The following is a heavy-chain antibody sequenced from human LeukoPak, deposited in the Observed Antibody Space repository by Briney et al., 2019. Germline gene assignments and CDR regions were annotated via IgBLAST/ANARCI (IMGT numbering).Heavy chain of an antibody. J-gene: IGHJ4*02. D-gene: IGHD2-8*01. V-gene: IGHV3-30*03. CDR1: GFTFSSYG. CDR3: ARENGGFDY. CDR2: ISYDGSNK. Sequence: QPGGSLRLSCAASGFTFSSYGMHWVRQAPGKGLEWVAVISYDGSNKYYADSVKGRFTISRDNSKNTLYLQMNSLRAEDTAVYYCARENGGFDYWGQGTLVTVSS.